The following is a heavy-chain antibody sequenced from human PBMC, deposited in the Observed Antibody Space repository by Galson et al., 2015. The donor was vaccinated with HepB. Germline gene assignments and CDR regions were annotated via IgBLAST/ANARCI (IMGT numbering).Heavy chain of an antibody. CDR1: GGTFSSYA. V-gene: IGHV1-69*13. D-gene: IGHD4-17*01. CDR3: GRYGDYYGPSNSRYGMDV. CDR2: IIPIFGTA. Sequence: SVKVSCKASGGTFSSYAISWVRQAPGQGLEWMGGIIPIFGTANYAQKFQGRVTITADESTSTAYMELSSLRSEDTAVYYRGRYGDYYGPSNSRYGMDVWGQGTTVTVSS. J-gene: IGHJ6*02.